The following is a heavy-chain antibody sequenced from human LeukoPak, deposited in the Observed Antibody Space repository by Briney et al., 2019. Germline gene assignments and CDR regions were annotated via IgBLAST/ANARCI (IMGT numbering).Heavy chain of an antibody. CDR2: INPYSGGT. V-gene: IGHV1-2*02. D-gene: IGHD4-17*01. Sequence: GSVKVSCKASGYTFTGYYMHWVRQAPGQGLEWMGWINPYSGGTNYAQKFQGRVTMTRDTSISTAYMELNSLRSDDTAVYYCARLGLTVTSDIDWWGQGTLVTVSS. CDR3: ARLGLTVTSDIDW. J-gene: IGHJ4*02. CDR1: GYTFTGYY.